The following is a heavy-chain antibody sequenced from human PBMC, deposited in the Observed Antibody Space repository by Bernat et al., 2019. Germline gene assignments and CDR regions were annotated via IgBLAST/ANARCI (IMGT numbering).Heavy chain of an antibody. Sequence: QVQLVQSGAEVKKPGASVKVSCKASGYTFTSYGISWVRQAPGQGLEWMGWISAYNGNTNYAQKLQGRVTITTDTSTSTAYMELRSLRSDDTAVYYCARAPGVYGSGSGPNYYYYYGMDVWGQGTTVTVSS. CDR3: ARAPGVYGSGSGPNYYYYYGMDV. D-gene: IGHD3-10*01. V-gene: IGHV1-18*01. J-gene: IGHJ6*02. CDR2: ISAYNGNT. CDR1: GYTFTSYG.